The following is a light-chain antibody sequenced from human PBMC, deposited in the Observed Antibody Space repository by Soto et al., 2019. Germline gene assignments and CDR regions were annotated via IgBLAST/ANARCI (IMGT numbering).Light chain of an antibody. CDR1: SSNIGPHT. J-gene: IGLJ1*01. Sequence: QSVLSQPPSASVTPGPRVTIPRAGSSSNIGPHTVNWYQQFPGTAPKLLIYNNNQRPSGVPDRFSGSKSGTSASLAISGLQSDDEAASYCAAWHDSLNGYVFGTGTKVTVL. V-gene: IGLV1-44*01. CDR3: AAWHDSLNGYV. CDR2: NNN.